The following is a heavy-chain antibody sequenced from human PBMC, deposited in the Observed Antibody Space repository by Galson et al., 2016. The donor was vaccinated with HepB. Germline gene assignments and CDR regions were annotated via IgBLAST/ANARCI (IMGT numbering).Heavy chain of an antibody. D-gene: IGHD2-21*01. J-gene: IGHJ6*03. CDR3: ARGGTYCGGDCYYYMDV. CDR2: IWYDGSNK. Sequence: SLRLSCAASGFTFFTYGMHWVRQAPGKGLDWVAVIWYDGSNKYCADSVKGRFTISRDNSKNTLYLQMNSLRAEDTAVYYCARGGTYCGGDCYYYMDVWGKGTTVTVSS. V-gene: IGHV3-33*01. CDR1: GFTFFTYG.